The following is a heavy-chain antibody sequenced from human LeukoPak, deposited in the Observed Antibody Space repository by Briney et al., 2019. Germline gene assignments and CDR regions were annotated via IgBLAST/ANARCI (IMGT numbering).Heavy chain of an antibody. J-gene: IGHJ3*02. Sequence: ASVKVSCKASGYTFTRYDINWGRQATGQGLEWMGWMNPNSGNTGYAQKFQGRVTITRNTSISTAYMELSSLRSEDTAVYYCARGYGDYVSFDIWGQGTMVTVSS. D-gene: IGHD4-17*01. CDR3: ARGYGDYVSFDI. CDR1: GYTFTRYD. V-gene: IGHV1-8*03. CDR2: MNPNSGNT.